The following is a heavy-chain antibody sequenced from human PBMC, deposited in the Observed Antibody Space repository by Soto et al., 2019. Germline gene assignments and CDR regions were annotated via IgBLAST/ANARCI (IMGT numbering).Heavy chain of an antibody. CDR2: IYYSWTT. Sequence: QVQLQESGPGLVKPSQTLSLICIVSGGSISSGGAGSYWSWIRQHPGKGLEWIVYIYYSWTTYYNPLLKSRPAISVDTSENHFSPELTSVTSADTAIYFCASGNDAYKGRYGGEGTLVTVSS. V-gene: IGHV4-31*03. CDR3: ASGNDAYKGRY. D-gene: IGHD1-1*01. J-gene: IGHJ4*02. CDR1: GGSISSGGAGSY.